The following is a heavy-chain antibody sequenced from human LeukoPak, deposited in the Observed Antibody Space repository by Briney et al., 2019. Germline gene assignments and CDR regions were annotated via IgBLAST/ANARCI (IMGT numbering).Heavy chain of an antibody. Sequence: GGSLRLSCVVSGFTFSSYWMSWVRQAPGKGLEWVANIKQDGSEKYYVDSVKGRFTMSRDNANNSLYLQMNSVRAEDTAVYYCARVQWELRGVGSYFEYWGQGALVTVSS. J-gene: IGHJ4*02. V-gene: IGHV3-7*01. CDR2: IKQDGSEK. CDR3: ARVQWELRGVGSYFEY. CDR1: GFTFSSYW. D-gene: IGHD1-26*01.